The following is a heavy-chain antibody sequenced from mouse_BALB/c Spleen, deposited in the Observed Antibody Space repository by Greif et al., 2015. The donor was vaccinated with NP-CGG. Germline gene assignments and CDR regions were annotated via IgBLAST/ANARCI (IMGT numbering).Heavy chain of an antibody. CDR1: GFSLTGYG. CDR3: AREREPYYYGSSWENAMDY. J-gene: IGHJ4*01. D-gene: IGHD1-1*01. V-gene: IGHV2-6-7*01. CDR2: IWGDGST. Sequence: QVQLKESGPGLVAPSQSLSITCTVSGFSLTGYGVNWVRQPPGKGLEWLGMIWGDGSTDYNSALKSRLSISKDNSKSXVFLKMNSLQTDDTARYYCAREREPYYYGSSWENAMDYWGQGTSVTVSS.